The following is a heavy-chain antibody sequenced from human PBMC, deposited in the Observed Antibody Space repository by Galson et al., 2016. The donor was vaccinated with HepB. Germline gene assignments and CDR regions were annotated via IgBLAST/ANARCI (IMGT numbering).Heavy chain of an antibody. CDR3: ARGGSRPIDY. J-gene: IGHJ4*02. D-gene: IGHD1-26*01. CDR2: INTDGSST. V-gene: IGHV3-74*01. CDR1: GFTFSSHW. Sequence: SLRLSCAASGFTFSSHWMHWVRQAPGKGLVWVSRINTDGSSTSYADSVKGRFTISRDNARNTLYLQMNSLRAEDTAVYYCARGGSRPIDYWGQGTLVTVSS.